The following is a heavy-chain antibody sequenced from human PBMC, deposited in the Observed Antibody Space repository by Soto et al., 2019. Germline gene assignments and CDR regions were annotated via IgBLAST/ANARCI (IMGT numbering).Heavy chain of an antibody. Sequence: GGSLRLSCAASGFTFSSYGMHWVRQAPGKGLEWVAVISYDGSNKYYADSVKGRFTISRDNSRNTLYLQMNSLRAEDTAVYYCARDPLWGTAMVLWYFDLWGRGTLVTVSS. CDR2: ISYDGSNK. V-gene: IGHV3-30*03. CDR1: GFTFSSYG. J-gene: IGHJ2*01. CDR3: ARDPLWGTAMVLWYFDL. D-gene: IGHD5-18*01.